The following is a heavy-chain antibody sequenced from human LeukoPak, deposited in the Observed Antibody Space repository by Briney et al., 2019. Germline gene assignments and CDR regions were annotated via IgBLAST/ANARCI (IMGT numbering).Heavy chain of an antibody. J-gene: IGHJ6*02. CDR1: GLTFSSYW. CDR2: IKQDGSEK. V-gene: IGHV3-7*03. CDR3: TRGAWGLAAAGNLIYYAAMDV. Sequence: GGSLRLSCAASGLTFSSYWMSWVRQAPGKGLEWVANIKQDGSEKYYVDSVKGRFTISRDNAKNSLCLQLNSLKTEDTAVYYCTRGAWGLAAAGNLIYYAAMDVWGQGTTVTVSS. D-gene: IGHD6-25*01.